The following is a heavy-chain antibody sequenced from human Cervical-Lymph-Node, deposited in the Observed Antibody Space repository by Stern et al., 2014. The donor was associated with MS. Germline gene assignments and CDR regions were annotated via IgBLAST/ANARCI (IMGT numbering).Heavy chain of an antibody. Sequence: EMQLVESGGGLVKPGGSLRLSCAASGFTFSSYSMNWVRPAPGKGLEWVSSISSSSSYIYYADSVKGRFTISRDNAKNSLYLQMNSLRAEDTAVYYCARDYGDYSHYYYGMDVWGQGTTVTVSS. CDR1: GFTFSSYS. CDR3: ARDYGDYSHYYYGMDV. V-gene: IGHV3-21*01. D-gene: IGHD4-17*01. J-gene: IGHJ6*02. CDR2: ISSSSSYI.